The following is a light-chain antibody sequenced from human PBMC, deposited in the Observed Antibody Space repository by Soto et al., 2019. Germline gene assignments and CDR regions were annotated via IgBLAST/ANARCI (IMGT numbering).Light chain of an antibody. J-gene: IGKJ5*01. CDR2: GAS. CDR3: QLGIT. V-gene: IGKV3-20*01. CDR1: QSVSSSY. Sequence: EIVLTQSPGTLSLSPGERATLSCRASQSVSSSYLAWYQQKPGQAPRLLIYGASSRATGIPDRFSDSGSGTDFTLTISRLEPEDFAVYYCQLGITFGQGTRLEIK.